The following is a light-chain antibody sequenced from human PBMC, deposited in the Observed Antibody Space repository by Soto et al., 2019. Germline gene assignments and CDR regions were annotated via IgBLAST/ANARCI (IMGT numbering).Light chain of an antibody. CDR3: QQYGSSPWT. CDR2: GAS. Sequence: EIVLTQSPGTLSLSPGERATLSCRASQSGSSSYLAWYQQKPGQAPRLLIYGASSRATGIPDGFSGSGSGTDFTLTISRLEPEGFAVYYCQQYGSSPWTFGQGTKVEIK. V-gene: IGKV3-20*01. J-gene: IGKJ1*01. CDR1: QSGSSSY.